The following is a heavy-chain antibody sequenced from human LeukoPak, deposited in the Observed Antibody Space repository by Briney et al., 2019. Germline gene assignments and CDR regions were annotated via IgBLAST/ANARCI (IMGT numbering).Heavy chain of an antibody. V-gene: IGHV3-11*04. CDR3: ARGGSSWYGPRYYYYYMDV. J-gene: IGHJ6*03. CDR1: GFTFSDYY. Sequence: SGGSLRLSGAASGFTFSDYYMSWIRQAPGKGLEWGSYISSSGSTIYYADSVKGRFTISRDNAKNSLYLQMNSLRAEDTAVYSCARGGSSWYGPRYYYYYMDVWGKGTTVTVSS. D-gene: IGHD6-13*01. CDR2: ISSSGSTI.